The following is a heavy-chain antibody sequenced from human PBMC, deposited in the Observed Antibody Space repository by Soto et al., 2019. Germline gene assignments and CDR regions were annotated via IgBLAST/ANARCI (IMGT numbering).Heavy chain of an antibody. CDR1: GFTFSSYA. CDR2: ISGSGGST. J-gene: IGHJ4*02. D-gene: IGHD3-22*01. CDR3: AKGGYYDSSGYYTDY. Sequence: EVQLLESGGGLVQPGGSLRLSCAASGFTFSSYAMSWVRQAPGKGLEWVSAISGSGGSTYYADSVKGRFTISRDKSKNTLYLQMNSLRAEDTAVYYCAKGGYYDSSGYYTDYWGQGTLVTVSS. V-gene: IGHV3-23*01.